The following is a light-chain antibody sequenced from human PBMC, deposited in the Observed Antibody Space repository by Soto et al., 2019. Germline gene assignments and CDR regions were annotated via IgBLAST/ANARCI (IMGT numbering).Light chain of an antibody. Sequence: EIVLTQSPATLSLSPGERATLSCRASQSVSSYLAWYQQKPGQAPRLLIYDASNRATGIPARFSGSGSGTDFTLTTSSLEPEDFAVYYCQQRSNWPPLFTFGQGTRLEIK. CDR3: QQRSNWPPLFT. CDR1: QSVSSY. J-gene: IGKJ5*01. CDR2: DAS. V-gene: IGKV3-11*01.